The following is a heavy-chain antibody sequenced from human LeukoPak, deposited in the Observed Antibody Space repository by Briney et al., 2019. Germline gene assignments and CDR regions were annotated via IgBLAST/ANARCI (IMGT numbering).Heavy chain of an antibody. CDR3: ARDGGSGSFLLYYYYYYMDV. D-gene: IGHD3-10*01. Sequence: ASVKVSCKASGYTFTGYYMHWVRQAPGQGLEWMGWINPNSGGTNYAQKLQGRVTMTRDTSISTAYMELSRLRSDDTAVYYCARDGGSGSFLLYYYYYYMDVWGKGTTVTVSS. CDR2: INPNSGGT. CDR1: GYTFTGYY. J-gene: IGHJ6*03. V-gene: IGHV1-2*02.